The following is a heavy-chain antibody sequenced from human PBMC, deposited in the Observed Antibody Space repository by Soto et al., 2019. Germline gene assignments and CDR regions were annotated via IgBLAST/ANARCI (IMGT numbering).Heavy chain of an antibody. CDR2: IYHSGST. Sequence: QLQLRESGSGLVKPSQALCLTCAVSGGSISSGGYSWSWIRQPPGKGLEWIGYIYHSGSTYYNPSLKSRVTISVDRSKNQFSLKLSSVTAADTAVYYCARAGVLLYWYFDLWGRGTLVTVSS. CDR1: GGSISSGGYS. CDR3: ARAGVLLYWYFDL. V-gene: IGHV4-30-2*01. D-gene: IGHD1-26*01. J-gene: IGHJ2*01.